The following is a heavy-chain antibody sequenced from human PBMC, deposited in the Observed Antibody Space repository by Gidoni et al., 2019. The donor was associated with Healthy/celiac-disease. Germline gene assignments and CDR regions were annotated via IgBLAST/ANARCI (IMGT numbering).Heavy chain of an antibody. J-gene: IGHJ4*02. V-gene: IGHV3-9*01. CDR3: AKGSLYCSGGSCYGSGFGY. CDR2: ISWNSGSI. Sequence: DVQLVESGGGLVQPGRSLKISLAASEFTFSDYAMHLVRQAPGKGLEWVSGISWNSGSIGYADSVKGRFTISRDNAKNSLYLQMNSLRAEDTALYYCAKGSLYCSGGSCYGSGFGYWGQGTLVTVSS. CDR1: EFTFSDYA. D-gene: IGHD2-15*01.